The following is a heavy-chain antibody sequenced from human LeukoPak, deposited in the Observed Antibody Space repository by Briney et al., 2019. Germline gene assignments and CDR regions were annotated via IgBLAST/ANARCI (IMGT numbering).Heavy chain of an antibody. CDR2: ISYDGSNK. CDR1: GFTFSTYG. D-gene: IGHD3-10*01. V-gene: IGHV3-30*18. Sequence: GRSLRLSCAASGFTFSTYGMHWVRQAPGNGLEWVAVISYDGSNKYYADSVKGRFTISRDNSKNTLYLQINSLRAEDTAVYYCANDRSMGLDYWGQGTLVSVSS. J-gene: IGHJ4*02. CDR3: ANDRSMGLDY.